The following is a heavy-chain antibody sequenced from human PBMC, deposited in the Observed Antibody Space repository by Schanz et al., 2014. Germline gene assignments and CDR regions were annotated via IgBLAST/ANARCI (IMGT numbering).Heavy chain of an antibody. D-gene: IGHD3-9*01. V-gene: IGHV3-48*01. Sequence: EVQLLESGGGLVQPGGSLRLSCAASGFTFSNYAMNWVRQAPGKGLEWVSYISATSAKIDYADSVQGRFTISRDNAKNTLYLQINNLRAEDTAVYYCAYYDVLTGFDYWGQGTQVTVSS. CDR3: AYYDVLTGFDY. CDR1: GFTFSNYA. CDR2: ISATSAKI. J-gene: IGHJ4*02.